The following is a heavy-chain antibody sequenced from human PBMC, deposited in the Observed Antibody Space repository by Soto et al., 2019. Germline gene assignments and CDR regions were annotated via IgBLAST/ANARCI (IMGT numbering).Heavy chain of an antibody. Sequence: GGSLRLSCAASGFTLRSYSMNWVRQAPGKWLEWVSYMSSSSGTIYYADSVKGRFTISRDNAKNSLYLEMNSLRAEDTAVYFCVRDKGGDWGVGAFDIWGQGTMVTGSS. V-gene: IGHV3-48*01. CDR3: VRDKGGDWGVGAFDI. D-gene: IGHD2-21*02. CDR1: GFTLRSYS. CDR2: MSSSSGTI. J-gene: IGHJ3*02.